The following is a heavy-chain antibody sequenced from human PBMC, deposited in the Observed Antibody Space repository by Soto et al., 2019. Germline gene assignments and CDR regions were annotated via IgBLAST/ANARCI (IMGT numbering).Heavy chain of an antibody. CDR1: GFTFSSYG. J-gene: IGHJ4*02. Sequence: GGSLRLSCAASGFTFSSYGMHWVRQAPGKGLEWVEVIWYDGSNKYYADSVKGRFTISRDNSKNTLYLQMNSLRAEDTAVYYCARSSMDIVVVPADWGQGTLVTVSS. CDR2: IWYDGSNK. V-gene: IGHV3-33*01. CDR3: ARSSMDIVVVPAD. D-gene: IGHD2-2*03.